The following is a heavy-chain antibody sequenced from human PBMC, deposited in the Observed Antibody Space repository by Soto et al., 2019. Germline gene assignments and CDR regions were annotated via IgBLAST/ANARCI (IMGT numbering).Heavy chain of an antibody. J-gene: IGHJ4*02. D-gene: IGHD2-21*02. V-gene: IGHV3-74*01. CDR2: INSDGSTT. CDR3: ARIDGGNSDN. CDR1: GFTFSSYW. Sequence: EVQLVESGGGLVQPGGSLRLSCAASGFTFSSYWMHWVRQAPGKGLVWVSRINSDGSTTNYVDSVKGRFTISRKNAKNALCLQMNSRRAEHKDVYYCARIDGGNSDNWYEGTLVTDS.